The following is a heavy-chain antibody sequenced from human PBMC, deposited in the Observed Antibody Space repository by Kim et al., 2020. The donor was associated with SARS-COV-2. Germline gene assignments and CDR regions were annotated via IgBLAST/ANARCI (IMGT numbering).Heavy chain of an antibody. V-gene: IGHV3-21*01. CDR3: ARDQGYCSSTSCYYYYYGIDV. CDR1: GFTFSSYS. D-gene: IGHD2-2*01. CDR2: ISSSSSYI. Sequence: GGSLRLSCAASGFTFSSYSMNWVRQAPGKGLEWVSSISSSSSYIYYADSVKGRFTISRDNAKNSLYLQMNSLRAEDTAVYYCARDQGYCSSTSCYYYYYGIDVWGQGTTVTVSS. J-gene: IGHJ6*02.